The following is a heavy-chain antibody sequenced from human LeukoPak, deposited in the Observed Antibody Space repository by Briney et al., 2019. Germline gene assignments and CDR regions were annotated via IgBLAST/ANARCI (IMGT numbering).Heavy chain of an antibody. Sequence: KPGGSLRLSCAASGFTFSNAWMSWVRQAPGKGLEWVGRIKSETDGGTIDYAAPVKGRFTISRDDSKNTLYLQMNSLKTEDTAVYYCTTALVRGVQFDFWGQGTLVTVSS. D-gene: IGHD3-10*01. CDR2: IKSETDGGTI. CDR1: GFTFSNAW. J-gene: IGHJ4*02. V-gene: IGHV3-15*01. CDR3: TTALVRGVQFDF.